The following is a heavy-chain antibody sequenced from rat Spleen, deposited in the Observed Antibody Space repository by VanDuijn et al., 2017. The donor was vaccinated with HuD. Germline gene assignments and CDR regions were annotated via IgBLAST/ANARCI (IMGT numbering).Heavy chain of an antibody. CDR1: GFSLNNYG. J-gene: IGHJ3*01. CDR3: ARSYGGYTSNWFPY. V-gene: IGHV2-13*01. CDR2: IWGNGDT. Sequence: QVQLKESGPGLVQPSQTLSLTCTVSGFSLNNYGVIWVRQPPGEGLEWMGIIWGNGDTNYNSALKSRLNISRDTSKSQVFLKMNSLQTDDTVIYFCARSYGGYTSNWFPYWGQGTLVTVSS. D-gene: IGHD1-11*01.